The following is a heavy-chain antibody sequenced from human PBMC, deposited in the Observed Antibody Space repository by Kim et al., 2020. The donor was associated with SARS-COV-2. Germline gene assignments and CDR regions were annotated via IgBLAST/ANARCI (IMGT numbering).Heavy chain of an antibody. CDR1: GYTFTSYG. V-gene: IGHV1-18*04. Sequence: ASVKVSCKASGYTFTSYGISWVRQAPGQGLEGMGWISAYNGNTNYAQKLQGRATMTTDTSTSTAYMELRSLRSDDTAVYYCARQVCGGDCYSWAYYYGMDVWGQGTTVTVSS. CDR3: ARQVCGGDCYSWAYYYGMDV. D-gene: IGHD2-21*02. J-gene: IGHJ6*02. CDR2: ISAYNGNT.